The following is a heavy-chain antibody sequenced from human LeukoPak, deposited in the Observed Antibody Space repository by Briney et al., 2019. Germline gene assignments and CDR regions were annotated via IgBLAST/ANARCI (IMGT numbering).Heavy chain of an antibody. V-gene: IGHV4-38-2*02. CDR1: GYSISSGYF. CDR3: ARFTFYSLSVLGWFDP. D-gene: IGHD2/OR15-2a*01. CDR2: FYHSGIT. J-gene: IGHJ5*02. Sequence: SETLSLTCTVSGYSISSGYFWGWIRQPPGKGLEWIGSFYHSGITYYNPSLKSRVTISVEMSKNQFSLKLSSVTAADTAVYYCARFTFYSLSVLGWFDPWGQGALVTVSS.